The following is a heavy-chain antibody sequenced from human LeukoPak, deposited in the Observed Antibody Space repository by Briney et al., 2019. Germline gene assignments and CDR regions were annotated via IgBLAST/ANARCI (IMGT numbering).Heavy chain of an antibody. CDR2: IYYNERP. D-gene: IGHD6-13*01. J-gene: IGHJ5*02. CDR1: GGSISSYY. V-gene: IGHV4-59*01. Sequence: PSETLSLTCTVSGGSISSYYWSWIRQPPGKGLECIGYIYYNERPNYNPSLKSRVTISVDTSKNQFSLKLTSVTAADTAVYYCAGCRHSSWWYDWFDPWGQGTLVTVSS. CDR3: AGCRHSSWWYDWFDP.